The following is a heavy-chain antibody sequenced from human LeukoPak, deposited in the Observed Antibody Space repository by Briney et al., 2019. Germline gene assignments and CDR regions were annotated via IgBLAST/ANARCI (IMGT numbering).Heavy chain of an antibody. D-gene: IGHD3-22*01. J-gene: IGHJ6*02. CDR1: GGSISSSSYY. CDR2: VYHSGST. V-gene: IGHV4-39*07. CDR3: ARDFASSGYSYYYYGLDV. Sequence: PSETLSLTCTVSGGSISSSSYYWGWIRQPPGKGLEWIGSVYHSGSTYYSPSLKSRVIISLDTSKNQFSLNLSSVTAADTAVYYCARDFASSGYSYYYYGLDVWGQGTTVTVSS.